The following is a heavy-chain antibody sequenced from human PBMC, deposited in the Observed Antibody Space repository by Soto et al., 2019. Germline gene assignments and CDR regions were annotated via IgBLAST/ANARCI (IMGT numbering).Heavy chain of an antibody. CDR2: IYYSGST. V-gene: IGHV4-59*01. J-gene: IGHJ6*02. Sequence: SETLSLTCTVSGGSISSYYWSWIRQPPGKGLEWIGYIYYSGSTNYNPSLKSRVTISVDTSKNQFSLKLSSVTAADTAVYYCARDHPHRSGWYRDYYYYYGMDVWGQGTTVTVSS. CDR3: ARDHPHRSGWYRDYYYYYGMDV. CDR1: GGSISSYY. D-gene: IGHD6-19*01.